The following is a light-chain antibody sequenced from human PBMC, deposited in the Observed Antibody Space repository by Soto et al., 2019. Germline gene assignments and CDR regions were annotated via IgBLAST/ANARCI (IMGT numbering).Light chain of an antibody. V-gene: IGKV3-15*01. CDR3: QQYYAWPRT. J-gene: IGKJ1*01. CDR1: QSVSST. CDR2: AAS. Sequence: EIVMTQSPATLSVSPGERATLSCRASQSVSSTLAWYQQKPGQAPRLLIHAASTRAPGVPGRFSGSGSGTEFTLTISSLQSEDLAIYYCQQYYAWPRTFGQGTKVEIK.